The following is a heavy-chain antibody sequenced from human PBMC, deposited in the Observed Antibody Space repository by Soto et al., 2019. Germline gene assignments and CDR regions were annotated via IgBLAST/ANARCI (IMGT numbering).Heavy chain of an antibody. CDR1: GVSISSSSYY. D-gene: IGHD3-22*01. CDR3: ARHHAYYYDTESKYFDY. Sequence: PSETLCLTCTVSGVSISSSSYYWGWIRQPPGKGLEWIGSIYYSGSTYYNPSLKSRVTISVDTSKNQFSLKLSSVTAADTAVYYCARHHAYYYDTESKYFDYWGQGTLVTVSS. V-gene: IGHV4-39*01. CDR2: IYYSGST. J-gene: IGHJ4*02.